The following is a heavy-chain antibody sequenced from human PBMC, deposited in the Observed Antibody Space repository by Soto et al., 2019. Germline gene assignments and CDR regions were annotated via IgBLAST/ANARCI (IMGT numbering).Heavy chain of an antibody. CDR1: GFTFTSSA. CDR2: IVVGSGNT. V-gene: IGHV1-58*01. D-gene: IGHD1-7*01. J-gene: IGHJ6*02. CDR3: YDLPPGTGTKKYYYYGMDV. Sequence: SVKVSCKASGFTFTSSAVQWVRQARGQRSEWIGWIVVGSGNTNYAQKFQERVTITRDISTSTAYTALSRLRSEGTAVYYYYDLPPGTGTKKYYYYGMDVWGQGTTVTVSS.